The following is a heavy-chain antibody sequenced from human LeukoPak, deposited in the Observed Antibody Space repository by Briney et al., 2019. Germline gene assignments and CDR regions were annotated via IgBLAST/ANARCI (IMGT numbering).Heavy chain of an antibody. V-gene: IGHV1-69*04. Sequence: ASVKVSCKASGGTFSSYAISWVRQAPGQGLEWMGRIIPILGIANYAQKFQGRVTITADKSTSTAYMELSSLRSEDTAVYYCARSRLSSSLNWFGPWGQGTLVTVSS. CDR1: GGTFSSYA. CDR2: IIPILGIA. CDR3: ARSRLSSSLNWFGP. J-gene: IGHJ5*02. D-gene: IGHD6-13*01.